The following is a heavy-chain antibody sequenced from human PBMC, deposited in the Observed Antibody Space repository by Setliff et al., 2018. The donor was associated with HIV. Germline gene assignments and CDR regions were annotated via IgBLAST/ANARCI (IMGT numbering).Heavy chain of an antibody. V-gene: IGHV4-59*01. J-gene: IGHJ4*02. Sequence: SETLSLTCTVSGGSIRSNNWSWLRQTPGKGLDWLGYIYYTGSTNYNPSLKSRVTISIDTSKNQFSLKLSSVTAADTAVYYCAREFDWSGFFDYWGQGTLVTVSS. CDR2: IYYTGST. CDR1: GGSIRSNN. CDR3: AREFDWSGFFDY. D-gene: IGHD3-3*01.